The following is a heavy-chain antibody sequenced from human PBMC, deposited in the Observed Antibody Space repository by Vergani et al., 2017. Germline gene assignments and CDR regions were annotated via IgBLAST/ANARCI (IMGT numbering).Heavy chain of an antibody. J-gene: IGHJ5*02. Sequence: VQLVESGGGLVQPGGSLRLSCAASGFTFSDYYMSWIRQAPGKGLEWVSYISSSSSYTNYADSVKGRFTISRDNAKNSLYLQMNSLRAEDTAVYYCASSGYYIYNWFDPWGQGTLVTVSS. CDR3: ASSGYYIYNWFDP. D-gene: IGHD3-22*01. V-gene: IGHV3-11*06. CDR2: ISSSSSYT. CDR1: GFTFSDYY.